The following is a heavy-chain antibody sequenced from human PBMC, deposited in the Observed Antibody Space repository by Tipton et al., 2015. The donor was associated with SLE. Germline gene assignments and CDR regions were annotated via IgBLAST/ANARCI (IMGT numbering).Heavy chain of an antibody. Sequence: QLVQSGGGLVQPGGSLRLSCAASGFTFSSYEMNWVRQAPGKGLEWVAVISYHGSRKYYADSVKGRFTISRDNSKKTLYLQMNSLRAEDTAVYYCAKMDNSGWGSVDVWGQGTTVTVSS. J-gene: IGHJ6*02. V-gene: IGHV3-30*18. CDR1: GFTFSSYE. CDR3: AKMDNSGWGSVDV. CDR2: ISYHGSRK. D-gene: IGHD6-25*01.